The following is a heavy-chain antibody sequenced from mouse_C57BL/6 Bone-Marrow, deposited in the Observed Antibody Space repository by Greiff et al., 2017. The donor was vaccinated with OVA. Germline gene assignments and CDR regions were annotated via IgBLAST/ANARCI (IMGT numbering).Heavy chain of an antibody. D-gene: IGHD1-1*01. J-gene: IGHJ4*01. CDR1: GFTFSNYW. CDR2: IRLKSDNYAT. Sequence: EVKLVESGGGLVQPGGSMKLSCVASGFTFSNYWMNWVRQSPEKGLEWVAQIRLKSDNYATHYAESVKGRFTISRDDSKSSVYLQMNNLRAEDTGIYYCTFITTVVATNGYAMDYWGQGTSVTVSS. V-gene: IGHV6-3*01. CDR3: TFITTVVATNGYAMDY.